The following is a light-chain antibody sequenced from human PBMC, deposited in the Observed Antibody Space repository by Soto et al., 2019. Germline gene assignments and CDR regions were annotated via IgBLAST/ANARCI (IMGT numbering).Light chain of an antibody. CDR1: RGIKNY. V-gene: IGKV1-27*01. CDR2: AAS. J-gene: IGKJ4*01. CDR3: QRYYNAPFT. Sequence: DIQVTQHPSSLSASVGDRVTITCRASRGIKNYLAWYQQKPGETPKLLIYAASTLESGIPPRFSGSGSVTDFTLTINNLQPEDVATYYCQRYYNAPFTFGGGTKVEIK.